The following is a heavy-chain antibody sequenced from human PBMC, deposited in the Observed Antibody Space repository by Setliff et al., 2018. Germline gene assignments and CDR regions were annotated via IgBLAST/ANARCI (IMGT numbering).Heavy chain of an antibody. J-gene: IGHJ6*02. CDR1: GFTFSSYW. CDR2: IKQDGSEK. V-gene: IGHV3-7*01. CDR3: ARDPGGPIAAAGTSPYYYGMDV. D-gene: IGHD6-13*01. Sequence: GGSLRLSCAASGFTFSSYWMSWVRQAPGKGLEWVANIKQDGSEKYYVDSVKGRFTISRDNAKNSLYLQMNSLRAEDTAVYYCARDPGGPIAAAGTSPYYYGMDVWGQGTTVTVSS.